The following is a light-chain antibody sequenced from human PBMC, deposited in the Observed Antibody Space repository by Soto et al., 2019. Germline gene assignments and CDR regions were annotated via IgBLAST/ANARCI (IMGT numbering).Light chain of an antibody. Sequence: EIVLTQSPGTLSLSPGERATLSCRASQSVASFLAWYQQKPGQAPRLLIYDVSNRAPGIPARFSGSGSGTDFILTISSLEPEDFAVYYCQQRSNWPPITFGQGTRLEIK. CDR1: QSVASF. CDR2: DVS. CDR3: QQRSNWPPIT. J-gene: IGKJ5*01. V-gene: IGKV3-11*01.